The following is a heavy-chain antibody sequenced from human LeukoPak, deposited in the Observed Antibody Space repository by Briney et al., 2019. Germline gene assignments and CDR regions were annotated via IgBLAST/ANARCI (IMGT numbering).Heavy chain of an antibody. Sequence: SVKVSCKASGGTFSSYAISWVRQAPGQGLEWMGGIIPIFGTANYAQKFQGRVTITTDESTSTAYMELSSLRSEDTAVYYCAAGLWFGELSYDYYYYMDVWGKGTTVTVSS. CDR3: AAGLWFGELSYDYYYYMDV. V-gene: IGHV1-69*05. CDR2: IIPIFGTA. D-gene: IGHD3-10*01. CDR1: GGTFSSYA. J-gene: IGHJ6*03.